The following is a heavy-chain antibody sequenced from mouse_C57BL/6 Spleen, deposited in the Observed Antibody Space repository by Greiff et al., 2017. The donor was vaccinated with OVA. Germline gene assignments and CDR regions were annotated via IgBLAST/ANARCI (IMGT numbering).Heavy chain of an antibody. J-gene: IGHJ4*01. D-gene: IGHD2-1*01. V-gene: IGHV1-22*01. CDR3: ARVYYGNYHYAMDY. CDR2: INPNNGGT. Sequence: VQLQQSGPELVKPGASVKMSCKASGYTFTDYNMHWVKQSHGKSLEWIGYINPNNGGTSYNQKFKGKATLTVNKSSSTAYMELRSLTSEDSAVYYGARVYYGNYHYAMDYWGQGTSVTVSS. CDR1: GYTFTDYN.